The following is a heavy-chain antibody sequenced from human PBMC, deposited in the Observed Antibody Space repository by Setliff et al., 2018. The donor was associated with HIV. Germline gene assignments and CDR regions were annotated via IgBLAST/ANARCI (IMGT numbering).Heavy chain of an antibody. CDR3: ARDLTTIVTRKVFDI. D-gene: IGHD4-17*01. J-gene: IGHJ3*01. V-gene: IGHV3-48*03. CDR2: ISSSGSTI. Sequence: PGGSLRLSCAASGFPFSSYEMNWVRQAPGKGLEWVSYISSSGSTIYYADSVKGRFTISRDNTKNSLYLQMNSLRAEDTAVYFCARDLTTIVTRKVFDIWGQGTKVTVSS. CDR1: GFPFSSYE.